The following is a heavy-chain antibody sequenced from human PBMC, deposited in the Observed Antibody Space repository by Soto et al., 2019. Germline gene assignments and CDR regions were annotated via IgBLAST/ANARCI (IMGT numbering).Heavy chain of an antibody. CDR1: GGIFNTYT. J-gene: IGHJ5*02. V-gene: IGHV1-69*08. CDR3: ARDHSPGGRFGELFAWFDP. CDR2: IIRLLDIT. Sequence: QVQLVQSGAEVKKPGSSVKVSCKASGGIFNTYTISWVRQAPGQGLEWMGMIIRLLDITNYAQKFQGRVTITADKSTSTAHRELSSLKSEDTAIYYCARDHSPGGRFGELFAWFDPWGQGTLVTVSS. D-gene: IGHD3-10*01.